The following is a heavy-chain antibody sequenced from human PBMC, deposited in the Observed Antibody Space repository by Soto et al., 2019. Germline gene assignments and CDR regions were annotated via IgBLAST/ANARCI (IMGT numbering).Heavy chain of an antibody. Sequence: GALRVSCTASVFTLSDSWMTWVRQAPGKGLEWVARIKPDESEKKYADSVKGRFSISRDNAKNSMYLQMDSLRGEDTAVYYCVRGGSNYASWGQGTLVTVSS. V-gene: IGHV3-7*01. J-gene: IGHJ5*02. CDR1: VFTLSDSW. CDR3: VRGGSNYAS. CDR2: IKPDESEK. D-gene: IGHD4-4*01.